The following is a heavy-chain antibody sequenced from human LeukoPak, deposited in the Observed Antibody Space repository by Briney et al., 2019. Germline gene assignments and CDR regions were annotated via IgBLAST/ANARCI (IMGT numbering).Heavy chain of an antibody. Sequence: GGSLRLSCAASGFTVSSNYMSWVRQAPGKGLEWVSSISGGGGSTQYAASVQGRFTISRDNSKNTLYLQMNSLRPEDTAVYYCAKDPNGDYIGTFDIWGQGTMVTVSS. CDR2: ISGGGGST. D-gene: IGHD4-17*01. V-gene: IGHV3-23*01. CDR3: AKDPNGDYIGTFDI. CDR1: GFTVSSNY. J-gene: IGHJ3*02.